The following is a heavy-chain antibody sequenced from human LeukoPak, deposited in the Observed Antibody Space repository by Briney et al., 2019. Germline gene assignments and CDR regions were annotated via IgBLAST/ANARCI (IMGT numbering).Heavy chain of an antibody. CDR3: AKDQPLETTLDS. Sequence: GGSLRLSCEASGFAFSSYVMSWVRQAPGKGLEWVSTITGGGDTTYYADSVKGRFTISRDNSRNALYLQMNSLRAEDTAVYYCAKDQPLETTLDSWRQGTLVTVSS. V-gene: IGHV3-23*01. D-gene: IGHD1-14*01. CDR1: GFAFSSYV. J-gene: IGHJ4*02. CDR2: ITGGGDTT.